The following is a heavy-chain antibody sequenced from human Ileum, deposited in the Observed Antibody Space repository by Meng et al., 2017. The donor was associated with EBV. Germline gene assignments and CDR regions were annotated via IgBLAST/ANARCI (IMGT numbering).Heavy chain of an antibody. J-gene: IGHJ4*02. CDR3: ASSDYYRSDY. V-gene: IGHV4-4*02. D-gene: IGHD3-22*01. CDR2: TSHSGST. Sequence: QWQGAGPGMVKPSAPLALTGACSGGSIRSSDWLSWVRQPPGKGLEWIGETSHSGSTNYSPSLKSRVTISLDKSKNQLSLKLNSVTAADTAVYYCASSDYYRSDYWGQGTLVTVSS. CDR1: GGSIRSSDW.